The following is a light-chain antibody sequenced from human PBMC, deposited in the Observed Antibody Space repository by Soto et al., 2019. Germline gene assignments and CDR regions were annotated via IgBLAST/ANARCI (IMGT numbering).Light chain of an antibody. CDR2: AAS. V-gene: IGKV1-39*01. CDR3: QQSYSTPWT. J-gene: IGKJ1*01. Sequence: DIQMTQSPSSLSASVGDRVTITCRASQNINNYLNWYQQKPGKAPKLMIYAASTLQRGVPSRFSGSGSGTDFTLTISSLQPEDFATYYCQQSYSTPWTFGQGTKVDIK. CDR1: QNINNY.